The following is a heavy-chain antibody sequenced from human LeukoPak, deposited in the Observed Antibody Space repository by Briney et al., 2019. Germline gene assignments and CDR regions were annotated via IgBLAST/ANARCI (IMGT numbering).Heavy chain of an antibody. J-gene: IGHJ4*02. V-gene: IGHV1-2*02. D-gene: IGHD2-2*02. CDR3: ARGGYCSSTSCYTTKEFDY. Sequence: ASVKVSCKASGYTFTGYYMHWVRQAPGQGLEWMGWINPNSGGTNYAQKFQGRVTMTRDTSISTAYMELSRLRPDDTAVYYCARGGYCSSTSCYTTKEFDYWGQGTLVTVSS. CDR2: INPNSGGT. CDR1: GYTFTGYY.